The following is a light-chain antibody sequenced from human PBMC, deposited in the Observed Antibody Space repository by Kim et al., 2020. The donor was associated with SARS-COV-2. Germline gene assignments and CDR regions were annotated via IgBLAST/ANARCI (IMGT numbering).Light chain of an antibody. J-gene: IGKJ4*01. Sequence: ASVGDRVTITCQASRDISKNLNWYQQKPGKAPKVLIYDASNVQTGVPSRFSGSGSGTDFTLVITSLQPEDVATYYCQQFDNLSLSFGGGTKLEIK. CDR2: DAS. V-gene: IGKV1-33*01. CDR1: RDISKN. CDR3: QQFDNLSLS.